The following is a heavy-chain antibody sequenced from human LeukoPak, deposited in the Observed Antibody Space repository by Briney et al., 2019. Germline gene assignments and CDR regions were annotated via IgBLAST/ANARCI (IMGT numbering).Heavy chain of an antibody. CDR2: IDHTGET. CDR1: GGSFSGSH. Sequence: SETLSLTCTVDGGSFSGSHLSWTRQSPERGLEWIAEIDHTGETHYNPSLKSRVTLSLDMTKSHFSLGLRSLTAADTAVYYCARGYYFDYWGRGTLVTVS. J-gene: IGHJ4*02. V-gene: IGHV4-34*01. CDR3: ARGYYFDY.